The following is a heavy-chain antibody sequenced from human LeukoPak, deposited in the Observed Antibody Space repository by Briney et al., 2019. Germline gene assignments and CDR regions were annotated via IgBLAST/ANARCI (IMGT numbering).Heavy chain of an antibody. CDR1: GGTFSSYA. V-gene: IGHV1-69*05. D-gene: IGHD3-3*01. Sequence: ASVKVSCKASGGTFSSYAISWVRQAPGQGLEWMGGIIPIFGTANYAQKFQGRVTITTDESTSTAYMELSSLRSEDTAVYYCAREPTVRSGYFDYWGQGTLVTVSS. CDR2: IIPIFGTA. J-gene: IGHJ4*02. CDR3: AREPTVRSGYFDY.